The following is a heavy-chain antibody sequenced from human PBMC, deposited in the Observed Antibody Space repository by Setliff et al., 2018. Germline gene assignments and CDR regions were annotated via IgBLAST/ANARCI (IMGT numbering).Heavy chain of an antibody. D-gene: IGHD1-26*01. J-gene: IGHJ4*02. CDR2: INPNTGGT. CDR1: GYTFTGYY. Sequence: ASVKVSCKASGYTFTGYYTHWVRQAPGQGLEWMGRINPNTGGTNSARKFQGRVTMTTVTSISTAYLEVSGLTYDDTAVYYCARDLGDSGSYSPGSDYWGQGTLVTV. CDR3: ARDLGDSGSYSPGSDY. V-gene: IGHV1-2*06.